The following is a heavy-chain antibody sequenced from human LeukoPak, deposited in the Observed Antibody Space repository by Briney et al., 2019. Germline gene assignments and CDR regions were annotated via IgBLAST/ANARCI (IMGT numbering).Heavy chain of an antibody. Sequence: SETLSLTCTVSGGSISSYYWSWIRQPPGKGLEWIGYIYYSGSTNYNPSLKSRVTISVDTSKNQFSLKLSSVTAADTAVYYCASLLGGAAFDYWGQGTLVTVSS. CDR2: IYYSGST. V-gene: IGHV4-59*01. CDR3: ASLLGGAAFDY. D-gene: IGHD3-16*01. CDR1: GGSISSYY. J-gene: IGHJ4*02.